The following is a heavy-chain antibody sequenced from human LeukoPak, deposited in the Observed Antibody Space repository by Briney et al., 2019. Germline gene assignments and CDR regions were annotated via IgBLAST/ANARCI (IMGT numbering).Heavy chain of an antibody. D-gene: IGHD6-13*01. CDR1: GFIFDDYA. CDR3: AKDPYSTLYSASWYDY. Sequence: GGSLRLSCAASGFIFDDYAMHWVRQAPGKGLEWISGISWNSGDVDYADSVKGRFTISRDNAKNSLYLQMNSLRVGDTALYYCAKDPYSTLYSASWYDYWGQGTLVTVSS. J-gene: IGHJ4*02. CDR2: ISWNSGDV. V-gene: IGHV3-9*01.